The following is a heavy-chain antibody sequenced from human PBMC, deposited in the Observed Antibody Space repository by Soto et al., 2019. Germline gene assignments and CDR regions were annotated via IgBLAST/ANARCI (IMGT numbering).Heavy chain of an antibody. CDR3: AKSWGYGSGSYYAISYFDY. CDR2: ISGSGGST. V-gene: IGHV3-23*01. D-gene: IGHD3-10*01. CDR1: GFTFSSFA. J-gene: IGHJ4*02. Sequence: PGGSLRLSCAASGFTFSSFAMSWVRQAPGKGLEWVSAISGSGGSTYYADYVKGRFTISRDNSKNTLYRQMNSLRAEDTAVYYCAKSWGYGSGSYYAISYFDYWGQGTLVTVSS.